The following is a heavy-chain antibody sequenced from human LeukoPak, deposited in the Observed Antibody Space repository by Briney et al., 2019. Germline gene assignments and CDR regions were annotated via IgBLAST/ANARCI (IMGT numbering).Heavy chain of an antibody. CDR2: IIPIFGSA. CDR1: GGTFSSYA. Sequence: ASVKVSCKSSGGTFSSYAISWVRQAPGQGLAWMGGIIPIFGSANYAQKFQGRVTITADESTSTAYMELSSLRSEDTAVYYCAGGDSGSYPSYDAFDIWGQGTMVTVSS. CDR3: AGGDSGSYPSYDAFDI. J-gene: IGHJ3*02. D-gene: IGHD1-26*01. V-gene: IGHV1-69*13.